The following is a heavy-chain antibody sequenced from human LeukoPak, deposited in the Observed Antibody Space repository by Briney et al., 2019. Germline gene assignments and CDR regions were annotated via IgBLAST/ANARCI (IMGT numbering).Heavy chain of an antibody. J-gene: IGHJ4*02. CDR2: ISGSGGST. CDR3: AKDLDGDTAMTTDY. V-gene: IGHV3-23*01. CDR1: GFTFSSCA. Sequence: GGSLRLSRAASGFTFSSCAMSWVRQAPGKGLEWVSAISGSGGSTYYADSMKGRFTISRDNSKNTLYLQMNILRAEDTAVYFCAKDLDGDTAMTTDYWGQGTLVTVSS. D-gene: IGHD5-18*01.